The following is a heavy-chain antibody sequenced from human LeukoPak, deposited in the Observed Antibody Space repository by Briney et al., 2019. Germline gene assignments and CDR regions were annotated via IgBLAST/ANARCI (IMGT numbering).Heavy chain of an antibody. CDR1: GYSFTSYW. CDR3: ARGVAAGGTWSGNWFDP. Sequence: PGESLKISCKGSGYSFTSYWIGWVRQMPGKGLEWMGIVYPGDSDTRYSPSFQGQVTISADKSISTAYLEWNSLEGSDTAIYYCARGVAAGGTWSGNWFDPWGQGTLVTVSS. V-gene: IGHV5-51*01. J-gene: IGHJ5*02. CDR2: VYPGDSDT. D-gene: IGHD6-13*01.